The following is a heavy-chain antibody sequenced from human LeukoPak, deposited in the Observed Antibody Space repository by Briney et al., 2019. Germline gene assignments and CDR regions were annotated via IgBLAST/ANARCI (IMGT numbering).Heavy chain of an antibody. D-gene: IGHD5-12*01. CDR2: INHSGST. V-gene: IGHV4-34*01. Sequence: PSETLSLTCAVYGGSFTGYYWSWIRQPPGKGLEWIGEINHSGSTNYNPSLKSRVTMSVDTSKNQFSLKLSSVIAADTAVYYCARGDWLPLPYAFDHWGQGTLVTVSS. CDR1: GGSFTGYY. J-gene: IGHJ4*02. CDR3: ARGDWLPLPYAFDH.